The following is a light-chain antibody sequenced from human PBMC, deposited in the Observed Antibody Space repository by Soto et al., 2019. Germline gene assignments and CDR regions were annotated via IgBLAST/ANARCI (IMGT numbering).Light chain of an antibody. J-gene: IGLJ1*01. CDR2: EVS. CDR1: ASDVGTNNY. V-gene: IGLV2-14*01. CDR3: SSHTTSYTVDL. Sequence: QSALTQPASVSGSPGQSITISCTGTASDVGTNNYVSWYQQYPGRAPQLIIYEVSQRPSGISDRFFGSKSGDTASLTISGLQAEDEADYYCSSHTTSYTVDLFGTGTKFTVL.